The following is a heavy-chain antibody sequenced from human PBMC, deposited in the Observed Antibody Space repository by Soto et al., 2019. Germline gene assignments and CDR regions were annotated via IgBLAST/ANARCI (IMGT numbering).Heavy chain of an antibody. CDR3: ASFWRDYGDYGNYYYYMDV. CDR1: GYTFTSYD. CDR2: MNPNSGNT. D-gene: IGHD4-17*01. J-gene: IGHJ6*03. V-gene: IGHV1-8*01. Sequence: ASVKVSCKASGYTFTSYDINWVRQATGQGLEWMGWMNPNSGNTGYAQKFQGRVTMTRNTSISTAYMELSSLRSEDTAVYYCASFWRDYGDYGNYYYYMDVWGKGTTVTVSS.